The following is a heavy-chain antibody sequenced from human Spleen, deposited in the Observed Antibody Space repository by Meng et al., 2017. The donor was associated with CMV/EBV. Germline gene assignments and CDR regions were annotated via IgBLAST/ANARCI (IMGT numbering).Heavy chain of an antibody. J-gene: IGHJ4*02. CDR1: GGSISSYY. D-gene: IGHD5-12*01. V-gene: IGHV4-4*07. Sequence: QLEESGAGLVNPSAHLSLTCTFSGGSISSYYGGWIRQPAGKGLEWIGRIYTSGSTNYNPSLKSRVTMSVDTSKNQFSLKLSSVTAADTAVYYCAREGLETLFDYWGQGTLVTVSS. CDR3: AREGLETLFDY. CDR2: IYTSGST.